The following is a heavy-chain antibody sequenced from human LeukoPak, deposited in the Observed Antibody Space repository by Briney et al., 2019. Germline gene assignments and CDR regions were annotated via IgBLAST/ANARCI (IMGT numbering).Heavy chain of an antibody. CDR1: GFTFSAYA. J-gene: IGHJ4*02. V-gene: IGHV3-30*04. D-gene: IGHD3-10*01. CDR2: ISHDGTSE. CDR3: GRAMVRGVIPY. Sequence: GGSLRLSCAASGFTFSAYALHWLRQAPGKGLEWVAVISHDGTSEHYADSLKGRFTISRDYSKNTVDLQMNSLRAEDTAVYYCGRAMVRGVIPYWGQGTLVTVSS.